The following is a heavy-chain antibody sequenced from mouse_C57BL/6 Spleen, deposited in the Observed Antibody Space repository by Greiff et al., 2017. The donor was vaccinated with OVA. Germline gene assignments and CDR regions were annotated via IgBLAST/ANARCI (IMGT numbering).Heavy chain of an antibody. V-gene: IGHV5-4*01. CDR2: ISDGGSYT. J-gene: IGHJ2*01. Sequence: EVKLVESGGGLVKPGGSLKLSCAASGFTFCSYAMSWVRQTPEKRLEWVATISDGGSYTYYPDNVKGRFTISRDNAKNNLYLQMSHLKSEDTAMYYCARDQGDYQTLYFDYWGQGTTLTVSS. CDR3: ARDQGDYQTLYFDY. CDR1: GFTFCSYA. D-gene: IGHD2-4*01.